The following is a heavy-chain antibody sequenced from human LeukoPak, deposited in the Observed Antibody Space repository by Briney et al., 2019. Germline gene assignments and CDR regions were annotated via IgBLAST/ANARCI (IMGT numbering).Heavy chain of an antibody. Sequence: GGSLRLSCAVSGFTVSSNYMSWVRQAPGEGLGWVSVIYSGGSTYYADSVKGRFTIFRDNSKSTLYLQMNSLRAEDTAVYYCARGGGAYCGSDCYRNFDYWGQGTLVTVSS. V-gene: IGHV3-66*01. CDR2: IYSGGST. CDR1: GFTVSSNY. J-gene: IGHJ4*02. D-gene: IGHD2-21*02. CDR3: ARGGGAYCGSDCYRNFDY.